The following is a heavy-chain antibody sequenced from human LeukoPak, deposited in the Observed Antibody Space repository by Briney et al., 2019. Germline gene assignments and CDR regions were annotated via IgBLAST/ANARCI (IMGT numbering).Heavy chain of an antibody. CDR3: AGSTAMVTYY. CDR1: GGSFSGYY. Sequence: SETLSLTCAVYGGSFSGYYWSWIRQPPGKGLEWIGEINHSGSTNYNPSLKSRVTISVDTSKNQFSLKLSSVTAADTAVYYCAGSTAMVTYYWGQGTLVTVSS. CDR2: INHSGST. J-gene: IGHJ4*02. D-gene: IGHD5-18*01. V-gene: IGHV4-34*01.